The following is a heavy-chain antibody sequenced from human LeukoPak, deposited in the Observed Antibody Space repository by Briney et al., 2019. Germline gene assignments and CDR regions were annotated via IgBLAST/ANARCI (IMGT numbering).Heavy chain of an antibody. CDR3: AKSSTAQLLSGHYYGMDV. J-gene: IGHJ6*02. Sequence: PGRSLRLSCAASGFTFDDYAMHWVRQAPGKGLEWVSGISWNSGSIGYADSVKGRFTISRDNAKNSLYLQMNSLRVEDTAVYYCAKSSTAQLLSGHYYGMDVWGQGTTVTVSS. CDR1: GFTFDDYA. V-gene: IGHV3-9*01. CDR2: ISWNSGSI. D-gene: IGHD1-26*01.